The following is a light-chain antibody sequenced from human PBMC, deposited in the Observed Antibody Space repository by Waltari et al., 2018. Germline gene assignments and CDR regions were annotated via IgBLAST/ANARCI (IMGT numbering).Light chain of an antibody. CDR2: ETN. J-gene: IGLJ3*02. CDR3: GTWDSSLALWL. Sequence: QSVLTQPPSVSAAPGHKVSISCSGTPSTVGNTGVFWYRQLPGSAPKLLISETNGRPTGTPDRFSGSKSATTAILDIAGLQPGDEADYYCGTWDSSLALWLFGGGTKLTV. V-gene: IGLV1-51*02. CDR1: PSTVGNTG.